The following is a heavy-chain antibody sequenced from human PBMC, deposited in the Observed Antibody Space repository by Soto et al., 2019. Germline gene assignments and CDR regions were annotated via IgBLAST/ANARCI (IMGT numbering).Heavy chain of an antibody. V-gene: IGHV3-33*03. CDR1: GFTFSHYG. CDR2: IWHHGGNK. J-gene: IGHJ6*02. Sequence: QMQLEESGGGVVQPGRSLRLSCVASGFTFSHYGMHWVRQAPGKGLEWVAVIWHHGGNKYYADSVKGRFTISRDNARNTLYLQMDSLRGEDTGVYYCVGDETQLERRPSYGKDVWGRGTTVIVSS. CDR3: VGDETQLERRPSYGKDV. D-gene: IGHD1-1*01.